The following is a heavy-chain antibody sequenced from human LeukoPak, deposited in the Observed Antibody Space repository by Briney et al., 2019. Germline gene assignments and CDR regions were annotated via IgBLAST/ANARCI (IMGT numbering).Heavy chain of an antibody. CDR2: IKQDGSEK. CDR1: GFTFSSYW. Sequence: GGSLRLSCAASGFTFSSYWMSWVRQAPGKGLEWVANIKQDGSEKYYVDSVKGRFTISRDNAKNSLYLQMNSLRAEDTAVYYCARDSVGYYDILTGYRHDYYYMDVWGKGTTVTVSS. V-gene: IGHV3-7*01. CDR3: ARDSVGYYDILTGYRHDYYYMDV. J-gene: IGHJ6*03. D-gene: IGHD3-9*01.